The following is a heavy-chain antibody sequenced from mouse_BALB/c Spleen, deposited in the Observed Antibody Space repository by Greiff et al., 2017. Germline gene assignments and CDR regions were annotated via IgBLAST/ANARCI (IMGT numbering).Heavy chain of an antibody. Sequence: QVQLQQSGPGLVAPSQSLSITCTVSGFSLTGYGVNWVRQPPGKGLEWLGMIWGDGSTDYNSALKSRLSISKDNSKSQVFLKMNSLQTDDTARYYCAGELDYGSSYVEFAYWGQGTLVTVSA. D-gene: IGHD1-1*01. V-gene: IGHV2-6-7*01. CDR2: IWGDGST. J-gene: IGHJ3*01. CDR1: GFSLTGYG. CDR3: AGELDYGSSYVEFAY.